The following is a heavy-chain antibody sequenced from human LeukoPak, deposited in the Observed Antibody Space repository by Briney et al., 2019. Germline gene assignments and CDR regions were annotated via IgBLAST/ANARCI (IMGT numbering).Heavy chain of an antibody. CDR1: GGSISSGDYY. Sequence: PSETLSLTCTVSGGSISSGDYYWSWIRQPPGKGLEWIGYIYYSGSTYYNPSLKSRVTISVDTSKNQFSLKLSSVTAADTAVYYCARHYVFVSGGSSFDFWGQGTLVTVSS. CDR3: ARHYVFVSGGSSFDF. D-gene: IGHD3-3*01. J-gene: IGHJ4*02. CDR2: IYYSGST. V-gene: IGHV4-30-4*08.